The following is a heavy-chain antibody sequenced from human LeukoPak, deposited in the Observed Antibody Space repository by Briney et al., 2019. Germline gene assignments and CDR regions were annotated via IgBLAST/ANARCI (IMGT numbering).Heavy chain of an antibody. Sequence: GGSVRLSCAASGFTFSSYAMSWVRQAPGKGLEWVSAISGSGGSTYYADSVKGRFTISRDNSKNTLYLQMNSLRAEDTAVYYCAKDFWKVYGSGKGAFDIWGQGTMVTVSS. CDR1: GFTFSSYA. J-gene: IGHJ3*02. D-gene: IGHD3-10*01. CDR2: ISGSGGST. V-gene: IGHV3-23*01. CDR3: AKDFWKVYGSGKGAFDI.